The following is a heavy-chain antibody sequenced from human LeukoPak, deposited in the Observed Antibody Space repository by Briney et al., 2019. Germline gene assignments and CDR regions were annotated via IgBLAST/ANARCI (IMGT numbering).Heavy chain of an antibody. J-gene: IGHJ4*02. Sequence: PGGSLRLSCAASGFTFSSYEMNWVRQAPGEGLEWVSYMSISGSTIHYAESVKGRFTISRNNAKNALSLQMNSLRAEDMAVYYCARDRPRVGLDYWGQGTLVTVSS. CDR2: MSISGSTI. CDR1: GFTFSSYE. CDR3: ARDRPRVGLDY. D-gene: IGHD2-2*01. V-gene: IGHV3-48*03.